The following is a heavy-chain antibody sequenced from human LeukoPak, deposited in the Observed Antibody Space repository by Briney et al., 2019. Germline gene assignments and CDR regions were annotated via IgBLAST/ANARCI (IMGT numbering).Heavy chain of an antibody. Sequence: SETLSLTCTVSGGSISSSLYYWAWIRQPPGKGLEWIGSIYYRGSTTTYYNPSLKSRVTISVDTSKNQFSLKLSSVTAADTAVYYCARRVRVATIDYWGQGTLVTVSS. D-gene: IGHD3-10*01. J-gene: IGHJ4*02. V-gene: IGHV4-39*01. CDR2: IYYRGSTTT. CDR3: ARRVRVATIDY. CDR1: GGSISSSLYY.